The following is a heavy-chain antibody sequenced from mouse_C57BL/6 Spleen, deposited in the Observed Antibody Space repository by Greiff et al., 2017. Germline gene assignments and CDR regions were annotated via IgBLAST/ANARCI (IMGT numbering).Heavy chain of an antibody. Sequence: VQLQQSGPELVKPGASVKIPCKASGYTFTDYNMDWVKQSHGKSLEWIGDINPNNGGTIYNQKFKGKATLTVDKSSSTAYMELRSLTSEDTAVYYCARATTVVVERYFDYWGQGTTLTVSS. CDR3: ARATTVVVERYFDY. CDR2: INPNNGGT. CDR1: GYTFTDYN. D-gene: IGHD1-1*01. V-gene: IGHV1-18*01. J-gene: IGHJ2*01.